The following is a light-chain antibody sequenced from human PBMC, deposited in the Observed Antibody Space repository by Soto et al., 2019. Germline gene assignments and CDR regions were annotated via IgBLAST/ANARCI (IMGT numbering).Light chain of an antibody. CDR3: HLRNT. Sequence: VLTQSPVTLSLSPGDIATLSCRASQSVSTYLAWYRQVAGQPPRLIIYDTTNSAAGIPPRFSGSRSGTEFTLTISSVEPEDFSLYYCHLRNTFGQGTRLEI. CDR2: DTT. J-gene: IGKJ5*01. V-gene: IGKV3-11*01. CDR1: QSVSTY.